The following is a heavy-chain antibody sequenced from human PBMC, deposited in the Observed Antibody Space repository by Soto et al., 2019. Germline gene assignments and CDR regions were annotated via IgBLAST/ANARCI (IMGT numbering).Heavy chain of an antibody. CDR3: ARETVRGFYFDY. Sequence: GGSIRLALASSGFTFSSYAMHWFRQAPGKGLEWVAVISYDGSNTYYADSVKGRFTISRDNSKNTLYLQMNSLRAEDTAVYYCARETVRGFYFDYWGQGTLGTVSS. CDR1: GFTFSSYA. J-gene: IGHJ4*02. V-gene: IGHV3-30-3*01. D-gene: IGHD4-4*01. CDR2: ISYDGSNT.